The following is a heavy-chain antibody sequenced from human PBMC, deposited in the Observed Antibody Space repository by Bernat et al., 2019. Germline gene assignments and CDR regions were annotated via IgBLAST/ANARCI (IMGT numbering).Heavy chain of an antibody. Sequence: QVQLVQSGAEVKKPGSSVKVSCKASGGTFSRHAINWVRQAPGQGLEWMGGIIPLFGTASYAQKFQGRVTITADESTSTAYMDLSSLRSEDTAVYYCARGSSDCSCSSCPYDYWGQGILVTVSS. D-gene: IGHD2-2*01. CDR2: IIPLFGTA. J-gene: IGHJ4*02. V-gene: IGHV1-69*01. CDR1: GGTFSRHA. CDR3: ARGSSDCSCSSCPYDY.